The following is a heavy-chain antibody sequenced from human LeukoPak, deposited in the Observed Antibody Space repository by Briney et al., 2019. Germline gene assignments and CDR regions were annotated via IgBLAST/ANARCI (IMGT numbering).Heavy chain of an antibody. Sequence: PSETLSLTCTVSGGSISSSHWWGWVRQPPGKGLEWIGEINHSGSTNYNPSLKSRVTISVDTSKNQFSLKLSSVTAADTAVYYCARVLEGSSGQHWYFDLWGRGTLVTVSS. CDR3: ARVLEGSSGQHWYFDL. J-gene: IGHJ2*01. CDR1: GGSISSSHW. CDR2: INHSGST. D-gene: IGHD6-19*01. V-gene: IGHV4-4*02.